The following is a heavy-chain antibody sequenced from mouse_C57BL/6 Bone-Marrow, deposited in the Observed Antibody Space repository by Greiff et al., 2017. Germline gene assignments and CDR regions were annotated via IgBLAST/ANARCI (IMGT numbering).Heavy chain of an antibody. CDR2: IWTGGGT. CDR3: ARNFRYYGSSPYYFDY. J-gene: IGHJ2*01. D-gene: IGHD1-1*01. Sequence: VHLVESGPGLVAPSQSLSITCTVSGFSLTSYAISWVRQPPGKGLEWLGVIWTGGGTNYNSALKSRLSISKDNSKSHLFLKMNSLQTDDTARYYCARNFRYYGSSPYYFDYWGQGTTLTVSS. V-gene: IGHV2-9-1*01. CDR1: GFSLTSYA.